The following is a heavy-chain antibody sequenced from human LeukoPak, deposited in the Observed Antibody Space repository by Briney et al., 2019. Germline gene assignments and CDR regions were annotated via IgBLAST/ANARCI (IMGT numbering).Heavy chain of an antibody. V-gene: IGHV3-30*04. CDR3: ARSRGNAGYLYFDY. Sequence: GGSLRLSCAASGFTFSNYAMHWVRQAPGKGLEWVAVISYDGSNRYYADSVKALFTISRDNSENTLYLQINSLRPEDSAVYYCARSRGNAGYLYFDYWGQGTLVTVSS. CDR1: GFTFSNYA. D-gene: IGHD3-9*01. CDR2: ISYDGSNR. J-gene: IGHJ4*02.